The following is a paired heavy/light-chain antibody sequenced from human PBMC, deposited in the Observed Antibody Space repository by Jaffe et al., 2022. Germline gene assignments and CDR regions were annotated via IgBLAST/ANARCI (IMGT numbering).Heavy chain of an antibody. J-gene: IGHJ6*03. CDR2: IIPIFGTA. CDR1: GGTFSSYA. D-gene: IGHD2-15*01. V-gene: IGHV1-69*05. CDR3: AGGGLGYCSGGSCIGPNYYYYYMDV. Sequence: QVQLVQSGAEVKKPGSSVKVSCKASGGTFSSYAISWVRQAPGQGLEWMGGIIPIFGTANYAQKFQGRVTITTDESTSTAYMELSSLRSEDTAVYYCAGGGLGYCSGGSCIGPNYYYYYMDVWGKGTTVTVSS.
Light chain of an antibody. V-gene: IGKV3-11*01. Sequence: EIVLTQSPATLSLSPGERATLSCRASQSVSSYLAWYQQKPGQAPRLLIYDASNRATGIPARFSGSGSGTDFTLTISSLEPEDFAVYYCQQRSNWRITFGQGTRLEIK. CDR2: DAS. CDR3: QQRSNWRIT. CDR1: QSVSSY. J-gene: IGKJ5*01.